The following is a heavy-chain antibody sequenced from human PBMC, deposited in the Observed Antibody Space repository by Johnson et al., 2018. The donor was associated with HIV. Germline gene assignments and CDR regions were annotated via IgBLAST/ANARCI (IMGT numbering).Heavy chain of an antibody. CDR1: GFTFSSYA. CDR3: ARDRLFGSSWYGVGAFDI. Sequence: VQLVESGGGLIQPGGSLRLSCAASGFTFSSYAMSWVRQAPGKGLEWVSAIGTAGDTYYPGSVKGRFTISRDNSKNTLYLQMNSLRAEDTAVYYCARDRLFGSSWYGVGAFDIWGQGTMVTVSS. D-gene: IGHD6-13*01. CDR2: IGTAGDT. V-gene: IGHV3-23*04. J-gene: IGHJ3*02.